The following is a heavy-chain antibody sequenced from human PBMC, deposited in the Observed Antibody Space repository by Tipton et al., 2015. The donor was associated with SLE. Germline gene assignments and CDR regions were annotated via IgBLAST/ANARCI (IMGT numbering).Heavy chain of an antibody. CDR1: GFTFSSYA. J-gene: IGHJ6*03. V-gene: IGHV3-11*06. D-gene: IGHD2-15*01. CDR2: ISSSSSYT. Sequence: SLRLSCAASGFTFSSYAMSWVRQAPGKGLEWVSYISSSSSYTNYADSVKGRFTISRDNAKNSLYLQMNSLRAEDTAVYYCARRAATGYYMDVWGKGTTVTVSS. CDR3: ARRAATGYYMDV.